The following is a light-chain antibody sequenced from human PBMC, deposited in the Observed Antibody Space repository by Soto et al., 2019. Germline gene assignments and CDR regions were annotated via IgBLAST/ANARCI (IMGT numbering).Light chain of an antibody. CDR1: QSVDSY. J-gene: IGKJ5*01. CDR2: GTS. Sequence: EIVLTQSPDTLSLSPGERATVSCRASQSVDSYLAWYQQRPGQAPRLLIYGTSSRAIGIPGRFSGSGSGTDFTLTISRVEPEDFALYYCQQYATSPTTFGQGTRLEIK. V-gene: IGKV3-20*01. CDR3: QQYATSPTT.